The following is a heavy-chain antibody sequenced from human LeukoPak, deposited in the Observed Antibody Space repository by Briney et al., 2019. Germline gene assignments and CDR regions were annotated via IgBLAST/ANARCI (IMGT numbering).Heavy chain of an antibody. V-gene: IGHV3-48*03. D-gene: IGHD6-13*01. Sequence: GGSLRLSCAASGFTFSSYEMNWVRQAPGKGLEWVSYISSSGSTIYYADSVKGRFTISRDISKNMLYLQMNSLRADDTAVYYCARSAESSSWVEFDYWGQGTLVTVSS. CDR1: GFTFSSYE. CDR2: ISSSGSTI. CDR3: ARSAESSSWVEFDY. J-gene: IGHJ4*02.